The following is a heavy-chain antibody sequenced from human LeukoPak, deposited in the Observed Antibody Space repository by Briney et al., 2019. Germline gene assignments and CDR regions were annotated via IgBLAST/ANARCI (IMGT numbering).Heavy chain of an antibody. Sequence: NPSETLSPTCTVSGGSISSSSYYWGWIRQPPGKGLEWIGSIYYSGSTYYNPSLRGRVTISVDTSKNQFSLKLSSVTAADTAVYYCASLGNSYSYGSAYYYYYMDVWGKGTTVTVSS. D-gene: IGHD5-18*01. V-gene: IGHV4-39*01. CDR1: GGSISSSSYY. CDR3: ASLGNSYSYGSAYYYYYMDV. J-gene: IGHJ6*03. CDR2: IYYSGST.